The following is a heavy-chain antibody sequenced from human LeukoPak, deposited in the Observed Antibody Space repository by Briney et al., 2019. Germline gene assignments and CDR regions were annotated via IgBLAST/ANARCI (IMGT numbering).Heavy chain of an antibody. CDR1: GFTFSSSA. Sequence: GGSLRLSCADSGFTFSSSAMNWVRQAPGKGLEWVSTISGNGRSPYYADSVKGRFTISRDNSNYTVYLQMSSLRADDTAVYYCAKAFTFYYYMDVWGKGTTVTVSS. CDR2: ISGNGRSP. V-gene: IGHV3-23*01. D-gene: IGHD4-23*01. J-gene: IGHJ6*03. CDR3: AKAFTFYYYMDV.